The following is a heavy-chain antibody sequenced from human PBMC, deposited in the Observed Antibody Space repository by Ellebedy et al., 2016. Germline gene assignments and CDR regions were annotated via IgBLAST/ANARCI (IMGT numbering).Heavy chain of an antibody. V-gene: IGHV1-18*04. Sequence: ASVKVSCKASGYTFTGYYMHWVRQAPGQGLEWMGWISAYNGDTNYAQKLQGRVTMTTDTSTSTAYMELRSLRSDDTAVYYCAREIFYDILTSFDPWGQGTLVTVSS. J-gene: IGHJ5*02. D-gene: IGHD3-9*01. CDR2: ISAYNGDT. CDR1: GYTFTGYY. CDR3: AREIFYDILTSFDP.